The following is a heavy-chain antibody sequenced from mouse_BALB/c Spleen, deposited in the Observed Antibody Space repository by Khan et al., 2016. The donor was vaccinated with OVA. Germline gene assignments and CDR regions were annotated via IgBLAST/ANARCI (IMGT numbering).Heavy chain of an antibody. Sequence: QIQLVQSGPELKKPGETVKISCKASGYTFTNYGMNWVKQAPGKGLKWMGWINTNTGEPTYAEEFKERFAFSLDTSASTAYLQINNLKKEDTATYCCARGYYKYGSCVAYWGQGTLVTVSA. CDR2: INTNTGEP. V-gene: IGHV9-3*02. D-gene: IGHD2-14*01. CDR3: ARGYYKYGSCVAY. J-gene: IGHJ3*01. CDR1: GYTFTNYG.